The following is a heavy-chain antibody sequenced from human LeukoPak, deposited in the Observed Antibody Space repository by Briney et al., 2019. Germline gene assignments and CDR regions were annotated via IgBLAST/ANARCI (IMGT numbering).Heavy chain of an antibody. CDR3: ARTGSSSWFDAFDI. Sequence: GESLKISCKGSGYNFTSYWISWVRQMPGKGLEWMGIIYPGDSDTRYSPSFQGQVTISADKSISTAYLQWNSLKASDTAMYYCARTGSSSWFDAFDIWGQGTMVTVSS. CDR1: GYNFTSYW. D-gene: IGHD6-13*01. CDR2: IYPGDSDT. V-gene: IGHV5-51*01. J-gene: IGHJ3*02.